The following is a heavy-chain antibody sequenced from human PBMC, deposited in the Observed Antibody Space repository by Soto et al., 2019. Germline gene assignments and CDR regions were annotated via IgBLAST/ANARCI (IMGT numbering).Heavy chain of an antibody. D-gene: IGHD2-2*01. Sequence: WVRQAPGKGLQWLASITTTSTYKYYADSVKGRFSISRDNAKNSLYLELTNLRSEDTAVYYCAREKCSSTSCNHGMDVWGLGTTVTVSS. CDR2: ITTTSTYK. J-gene: IGHJ6*02. V-gene: IGHV3-21*01. CDR3: AREKCSSTSCNHGMDV.